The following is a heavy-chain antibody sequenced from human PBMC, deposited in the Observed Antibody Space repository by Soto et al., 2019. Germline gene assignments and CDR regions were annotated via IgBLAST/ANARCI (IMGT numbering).Heavy chain of an antibody. CDR2: ISSSSSYI. J-gene: IGHJ3*02. CDR3: ARVAQWLTPI. D-gene: IGHD6-19*01. Sequence: EVQLVESGGGLVKPGGSLRLSCAASGFTFSSYSMNWVRQAPGRGLEWVSSISSSSSYIYYADSVKGRFTISRDNAKNSLYLQMNSLRAEDTAVYYCARVAQWLTPIWGQGTMVTVSS. V-gene: IGHV3-21*01. CDR1: GFTFSSYS.